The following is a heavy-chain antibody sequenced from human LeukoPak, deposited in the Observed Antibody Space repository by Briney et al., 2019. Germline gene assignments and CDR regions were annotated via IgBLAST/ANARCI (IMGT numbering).Heavy chain of an antibody. J-gene: IGHJ2*01. CDR3: ARENYYDSGSYSYWYFDL. CDR1: GFSFTFYS. Sequence: PGGSLRLSCAASGFSFTFYSMNWVRQAPGKGLEWVSSISSSSSYIYYADSVKGRFTISRDNAKKSLYLQMNSLRAEDTAVYYCARENYYDSGSYSYWYFDLWGRGTLVTVSS. V-gene: IGHV3-21*01. CDR2: ISSSSSYI. D-gene: IGHD3-10*01.